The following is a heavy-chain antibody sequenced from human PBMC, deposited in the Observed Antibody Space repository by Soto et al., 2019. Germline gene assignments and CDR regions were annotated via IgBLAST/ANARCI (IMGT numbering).Heavy chain of an antibody. D-gene: IGHD6-13*01. CDR2: INHSGST. CDR1: GGSFSGYY. J-gene: IGHJ5*02. V-gene: IGHV4-34*01. CDR3: VRGHRHGSRWYYRISWFVH. Sequence: QVQLQQWGAGLLKPSETLSLTCAVYGGSFSGYYWSWIRQPPGKGLEWIGEINHSGSTNYTPSLKSRVTVSVDTCKNQLALKLTSVAAADTGVYYCVRGHRHGSRWYYRISWFVHWGQGTLVTVCS.